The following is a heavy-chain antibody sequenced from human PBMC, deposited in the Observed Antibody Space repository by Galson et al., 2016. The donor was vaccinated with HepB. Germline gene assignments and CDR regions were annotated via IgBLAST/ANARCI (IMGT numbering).Heavy chain of an antibody. CDR3: GKHGGFDY. Sequence: SLRLSCAASGFSSSTSGMSWVRRTPGRGLEWVSGITASGATTHYADSVKGRFTLSRDNSKNTLYLYMNSLRAEDTAVYYCGKHGGFDYWGQGTLVTVSS. J-gene: IGHJ4*02. D-gene: IGHD3-16*01. CDR1: GFSSSTSG. V-gene: IGHV3-23*01. CDR2: ITASGATT.